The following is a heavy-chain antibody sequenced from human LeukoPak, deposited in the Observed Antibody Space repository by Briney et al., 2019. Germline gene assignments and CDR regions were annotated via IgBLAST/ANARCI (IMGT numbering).Heavy chain of an antibody. D-gene: IGHD4-17*01. CDR2: ISGSGGST. J-gene: IGHJ6*02. V-gene: IGHV3-23*01. CDR1: GFTFSSYA. Sequence: GALRLSCAASGFTFSSYAMSWVRQAPGKGLEWVSAISGSGGSTYYADSVKGRFTISRDNSKNTLYLQMNSLRAEDTAVYYCAILTTVTTNYYYGMDVWGQGTTVTVSS. CDR3: AILTTVTTNYYYGMDV.